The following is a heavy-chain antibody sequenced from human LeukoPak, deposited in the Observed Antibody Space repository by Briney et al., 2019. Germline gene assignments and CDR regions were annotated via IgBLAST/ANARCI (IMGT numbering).Heavy chain of an antibody. CDR2: IKTKTDGGTT. D-gene: IGHD1-1*01. CDR1: GFTFSDAW. J-gene: IGHJ4*02. CDR3: VTPNAGRLTVAFY. Sequence: RTGGSLRLSCAASGFTFSDAWMNWVRQAPGKGLEWVGRIKTKTDGGTTDYTAPVKGRFTISRDDSKNTLYLHMTSLTSEDTATYYCVTPNAGRLTVAFYWGQGTLVTVSS. V-gene: IGHV3-15*01.